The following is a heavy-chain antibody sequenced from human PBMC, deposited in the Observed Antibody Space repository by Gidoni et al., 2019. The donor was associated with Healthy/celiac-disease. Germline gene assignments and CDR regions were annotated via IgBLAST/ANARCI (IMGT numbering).Heavy chain of an antibody. CDR3: ARHDRYSSSLYQLGYYYGMDV. J-gene: IGHJ6*02. D-gene: IGHD6-13*01. CDR1: GGSISSYY. CDR2: ITYRWTT. V-gene: IGHV4-59*08. Sequence: QVQLQASCPGMVEPSETLSPTCTVSGGSISSYYWSWTRQPPGKGLGWTGYITYRWTTTYNPPRKSRVTISVYTSKNQFSLKLSFVTAADTAVYYCARHDRYSSSLYQLGYYYGMDVWGQGTTVTVSS.